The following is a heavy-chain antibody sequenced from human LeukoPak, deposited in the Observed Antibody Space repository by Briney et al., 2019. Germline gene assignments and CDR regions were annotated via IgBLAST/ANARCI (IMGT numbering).Heavy chain of an antibody. CDR3: AKPYYYDSSGHFDY. Sequence: GGSLRLSCAASGFTFSNYGMHRVRQAPGKGLEWVAVISYDGSNKYYGDSVRGRFTISRDNSKNTLYLQMNSLRAEDTAVYYCAKPYYYDSSGHFDYWGQGTLVTVSS. CDR1: GFTFSNYG. CDR2: ISYDGSNK. V-gene: IGHV3-30*18. J-gene: IGHJ4*02. D-gene: IGHD3-22*01.